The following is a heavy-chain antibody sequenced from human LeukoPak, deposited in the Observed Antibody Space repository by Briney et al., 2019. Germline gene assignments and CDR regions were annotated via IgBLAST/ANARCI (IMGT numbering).Heavy chain of an antibody. CDR3: TKDPLDY. V-gene: IGHV3-23*01. J-gene: IGHJ4*02. CDR2: ISGGAVGT. Sequence: GGSLKLSCVASGFTLTSYMISWVRQAPGKGLEWVSGISGGAVGTFYSDSVRGRFTISRDSPKNTLYLQMNSLRVEDTAVYYCTKDPLDYWGQGTLVTVSS. CDR1: GFTLTSYM.